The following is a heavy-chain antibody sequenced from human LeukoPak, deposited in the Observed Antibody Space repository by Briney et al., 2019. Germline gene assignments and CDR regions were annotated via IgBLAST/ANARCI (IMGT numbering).Heavy chain of an antibody. CDR2: IYYSGST. D-gene: IGHD3-10*01. CDR1: GGSVSSASYF. V-gene: IGHV4-61*01. CDR3: ASYYYGSGNYNWFDP. J-gene: IGHJ5*02. Sequence: PSETLSLTCTVSGGSVSSASYFWSWIRQPPGKGLEWIAYIYYSGSTNYNPSLKGRVTISLDTSKNQFSLKLSSLTPADTAVYYCASYYYGSGNYNWFDPWGQGTLVTVSS.